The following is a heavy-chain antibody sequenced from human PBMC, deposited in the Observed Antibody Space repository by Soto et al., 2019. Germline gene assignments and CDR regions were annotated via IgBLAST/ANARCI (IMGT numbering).Heavy chain of an antibody. CDR2: VYHTRKT. CDR3: ARDFAYFDS. CDR1: GGSFKSGSYS. V-gene: IGHV4-61*01. D-gene: IGHD3-3*01. J-gene: IGHJ4*02. Sequence: QVQLQESGPGLVKPSETLSLTCTVSGGSFKSGSYSWSWIRQPPGKGLEWIGYVYHTRKTSYNPSLKCRVSISMYTSKNQCSLNLDSVTASDTAVYFCARDFAYFDSWGQGTLVTVSS.